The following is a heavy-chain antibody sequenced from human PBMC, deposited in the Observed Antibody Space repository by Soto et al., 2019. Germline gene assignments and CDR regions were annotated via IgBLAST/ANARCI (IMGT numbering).Heavy chain of an antibody. CDR1: GGSISSYY. V-gene: IGHV4-59*01. J-gene: IGHJ4*02. D-gene: IGHD3-16*02. CDR2: IYYSGST. Sequence: QVQLQESGPGLVKPSETLSLTCTVSGGSISSYYWSWIRQPPGKGLEWIGYIYYSGSTNYNPSLKSRVTLSVDTSKNQFSLKLSSVTAADTAVYYCARGRPMITFGGVIADFDYWGQGTLVTVSS. CDR3: ARGRPMITFGGVIADFDY.